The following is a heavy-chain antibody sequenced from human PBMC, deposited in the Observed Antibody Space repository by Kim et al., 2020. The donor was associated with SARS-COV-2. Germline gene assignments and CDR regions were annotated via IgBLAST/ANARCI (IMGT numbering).Heavy chain of an antibody. Sequence: YNPALKGRVTISVDTSKNQFSLKLSSVTAADRAVYYCARHRGAYYYGMDVWGPGTTVTVSS. V-gene: IGHV4-59*08. CDR3: ARHRGAYYYGMDV. D-gene: IGHD3-10*01. J-gene: IGHJ6*02.